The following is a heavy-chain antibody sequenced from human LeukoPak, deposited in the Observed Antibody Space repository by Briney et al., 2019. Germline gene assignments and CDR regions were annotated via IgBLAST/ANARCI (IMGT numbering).Heavy chain of an antibody. Sequence: GGSLRLSCAASGFSFSSFAMTWVRQAPGKGLEWVSGIIDTGGATYYADSVKGRFTISRDNSKNTLFLQMNSLRAEDTAVYYCAKFNGHPTTNYYMDVWGEGTTVTVSS. V-gene: IGHV3-23*01. CDR3: AKFNGHPTTNYYMDV. CDR1: GFSFSSFA. D-gene: IGHD3-10*01. J-gene: IGHJ6*04. CDR2: IIDTGGAT.